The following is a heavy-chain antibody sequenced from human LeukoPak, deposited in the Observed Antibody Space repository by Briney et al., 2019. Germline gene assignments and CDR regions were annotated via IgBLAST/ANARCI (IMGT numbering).Heavy chain of an antibody. J-gene: IGHJ4*02. D-gene: IGHD3-22*01. CDR2: ISSSSSYI. V-gene: IGHV3-21*01. CDR3: ARDSLVVLTPDY. CDR1: GFTFSSYS. Sequence: GGSLRLSCAASGFTFSSYSMNWVRQAPGKGLEWVSSISSSSSYIYYADSVKGRFTISRDNAKNSLYLQMNSLRAEDTAVYYCARDSLVVLTPDYWGQGTLVTVSS.